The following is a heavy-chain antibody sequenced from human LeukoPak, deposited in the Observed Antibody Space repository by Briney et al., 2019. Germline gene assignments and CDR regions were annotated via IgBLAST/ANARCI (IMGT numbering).Heavy chain of an antibody. J-gene: IGHJ4*02. V-gene: IGHV3-9*01. D-gene: IGHD2-15*01. Sequence: GGSLRLSCVGSGFNFDEYAMHWVRQPPGKGLEWVSGISSNSDDIGYADSVKGRFTISRDSAKKSLYLQMNSLRAEDTALYYCAKDRYCTSSSCPIDYWGRETLVTVSS. CDR3: AKDRYCTSSSCPIDY. CDR1: GFNFDEYA. CDR2: ISSNSDDI.